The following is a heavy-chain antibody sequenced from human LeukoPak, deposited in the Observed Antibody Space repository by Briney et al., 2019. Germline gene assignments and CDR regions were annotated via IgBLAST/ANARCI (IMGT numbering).Heavy chain of an antibody. D-gene: IGHD1-26*01. Sequence: PGGSLRLSCAASGFTFSSYSMNWVRQAPGKGLEWVSFISTSSSYIHNADSVKGRFTISRDNAENSLFLQMNSLRAEDTAVYYCARGWELLWYFDLWGRGTLVTVSS. V-gene: IGHV3-21*01. J-gene: IGHJ2*01. CDR2: ISTSSSYI. CDR1: GFTFSSYS. CDR3: ARGWELLWYFDL.